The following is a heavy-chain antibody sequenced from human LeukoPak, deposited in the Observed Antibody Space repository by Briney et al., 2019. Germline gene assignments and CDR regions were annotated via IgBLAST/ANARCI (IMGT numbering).Heavy chain of an antibody. J-gene: IGHJ4*02. V-gene: IGHV3-20*04. CDR1: GFTFNDYG. CDR2: INWNGGTT. Sequence: GGPLRLSCAASGFTFNDYGMSWVRQGPGKGLDWVSGINWNGGTTGYADSVRGRFTISRDNAKNSLYLQMNGLRAEDTALYYCARERQYYFDYWGRGTLVSVSS. CDR3: ARERQYYFDY.